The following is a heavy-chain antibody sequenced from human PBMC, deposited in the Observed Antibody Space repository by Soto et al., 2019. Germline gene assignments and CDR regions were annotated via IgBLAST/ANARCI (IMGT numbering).Heavy chain of an antibody. J-gene: IGHJ4*02. CDR3: AKDTRAAADPYYFDY. V-gene: IGHV3-23*01. CDR2: ISGSGGST. Sequence: EVQLLESGGGLVQPGGSLRLSCAASGFTFSSYAMSWVRQAPGKGLEWVSAISGSGGSTYYADSVKGRFTISGDNSKNTLYLQMNSLRAEDTAIYYCAKDTRAAADPYYFDYWGQGTLVTVSS. D-gene: IGHD6-13*01. CDR1: GFTFSSYA.